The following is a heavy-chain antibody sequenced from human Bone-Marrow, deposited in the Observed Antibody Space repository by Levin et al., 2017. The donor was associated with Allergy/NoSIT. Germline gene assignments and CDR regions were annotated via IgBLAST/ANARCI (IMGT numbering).Heavy chain of an antibody. J-gene: IGHJ3*02. CDR3: ARVSSGWYVMAFDI. Sequence: SQTLSLTCTVSGGSVSSGSYYWSWIRQPPGKGLEWIGYIYYSGSTNYNPSLKSRVTISVDTSKNQFSLKLSSVTAADTAVYYCARVSSGWYVMAFDIWGQGTMVTVSS. V-gene: IGHV4-61*01. CDR1: GGSVSSGSYY. D-gene: IGHD6-19*01. CDR2: IYYSGST.